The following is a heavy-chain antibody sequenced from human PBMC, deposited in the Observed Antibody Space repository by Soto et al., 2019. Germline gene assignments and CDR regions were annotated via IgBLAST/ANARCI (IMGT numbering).Heavy chain of an antibody. CDR2: VSGDLSTT. Sequence: GGSLRLSCAASGFTFTSDAMSWVRQAPGKGLEWVSAVSGDLSTTYYADSVKGRFSISRDNSKNTVYLQMNSLRVEDTAVYYCAKDKFYGDSYFDYWGQGALVTVSS. CDR1: GFTFTSDA. J-gene: IGHJ4*02. CDR3: AKDKFYGDSYFDY. D-gene: IGHD4-17*01. V-gene: IGHV3-23*01.